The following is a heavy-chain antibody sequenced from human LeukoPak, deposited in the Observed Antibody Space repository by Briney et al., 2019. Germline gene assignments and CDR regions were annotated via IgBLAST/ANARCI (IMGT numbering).Heavy chain of an antibody. D-gene: IGHD3-3*01. J-gene: IGHJ6*03. CDR1: GYTFTTYE. CDR2: MNPNSGDT. V-gene: IGHV1-8*01. Sequence: ASVKVSCRASGYTFTTYEINWVRQAPGQGLEWMGWMNPNSGDTVYAQKFQGRVTMTRNTSINTAYMHLNSLRSEDTAVYYCARGRRKYDFWSDHLTYYYMDVWGKGTTVTVSS. CDR3: ARGRRKYDFWSDHLTYYYMDV.